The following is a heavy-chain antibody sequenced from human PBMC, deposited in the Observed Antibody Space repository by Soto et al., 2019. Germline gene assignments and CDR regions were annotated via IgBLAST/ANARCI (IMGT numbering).Heavy chain of an antibody. CDR3: AGRHSSNWSY. CDR2: IDRYGSST. Sequence: EVQPVESGGGLVQPGGTLRLSCTASGNTFSISRMHWVRQAPGKGLVWVSRIDRYGSSTGYADSVKGRFTISRDNAKNTLYLQMNSLRVEDTAVYYCAGRHSSNWSYWGQGTLVTVSS. V-gene: IGHV3-74*01. D-gene: IGHD6-13*01. J-gene: IGHJ4*02. CDR1: GNTFSISR.